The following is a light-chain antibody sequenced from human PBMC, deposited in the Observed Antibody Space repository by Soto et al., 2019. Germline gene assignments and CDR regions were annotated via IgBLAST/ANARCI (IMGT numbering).Light chain of an antibody. V-gene: IGKV2-28*01. Sequence: DIVMTQSPLSLPVTPGEPASISCRSSQSLLQSNGYNYLDWYVQKPGQSPQPLIYLGSNRASGVPDRFSGSGSGTDFTLKISRVEAEDFATYYCQQYNTYSTFGQGTRLEIK. CDR1: QSLLQSNGYNY. J-gene: IGKJ5*01. CDR3: QQYNTYST. CDR2: LGS.